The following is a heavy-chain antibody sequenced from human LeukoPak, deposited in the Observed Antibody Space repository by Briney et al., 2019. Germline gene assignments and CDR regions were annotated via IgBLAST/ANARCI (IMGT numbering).Heavy chain of an antibody. D-gene: IGHD2-2*01. Sequence: ASVKVSCKASGGTFSSYAISWVRQAPGQGLEWMGGIIPIFGTANYAQKFQGRVTITTDESTSTAYMELSSLRSEDTAVYYCARGHIVVVTAAQRGWYYYMDVWGKGTTVTVSS. V-gene: IGHV1-69*05. CDR3: ARGHIVVVTAAQRGWYYYMDV. CDR2: IIPIFGTA. CDR1: GGTFSSYA. J-gene: IGHJ6*03.